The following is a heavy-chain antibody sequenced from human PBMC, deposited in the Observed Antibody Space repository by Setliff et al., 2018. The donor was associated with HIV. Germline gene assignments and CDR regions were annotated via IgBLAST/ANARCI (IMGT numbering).Heavy chain of an antibody. J-gene: IGHJ4*02. CDR3: ATLHDFGDYGDF. V-gene: IGHV1-69*13. D-gene: IGHD4-17*01. CDR1: GGTFSSYA. CDR2: IIPIFGTA. Sequence: GASVKVSCKASGGTFSSYAISWVRQAPGQGLEWMGGIIPIFGTANYAQKFQGRVTITADESTSTAYMELSSLRSEDTAVYYCATLHDFGDYGDFWGQGTLVTVSS.